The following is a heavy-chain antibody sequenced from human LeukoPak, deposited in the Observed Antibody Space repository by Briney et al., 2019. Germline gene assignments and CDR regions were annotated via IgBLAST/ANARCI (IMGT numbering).Heavy chain of an antibody. CDR1: GGSISSGDYY. Sequence: SQTLSLTCTVSGGSISSGDYYWRWIRQPPGEGLEWIGYIYYSGSTYYNPSLKSRFTISVDTSKNQFSLKLSSVTAADTAVYYCARTTSCMDVWGKGTTVTVSS. CDR2: IYYSGST. J-gene: IGHJ6*04. CDR3: ARTTSCMDV. D-gene: IGHD1-1*01. V-gene: IGHV4-30-4*01.